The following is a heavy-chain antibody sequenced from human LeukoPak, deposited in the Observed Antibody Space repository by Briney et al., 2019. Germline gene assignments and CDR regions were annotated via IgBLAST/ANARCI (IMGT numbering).Heavy chain of an antibody. V-gene: IGHV1-2*02. Sequence: ASVKVSCKASGYTFTSYGINWVRQAPGQGLEWMGWINPNSGGTNYAQKFQGRVTMTRDTSISTAYMELSRLRSDDTAVYYCARALVAYDAFDIWGQGTMVTVSS. CDR2: INPNSGGT. D-gene: IGHD5-12*01. J-gene: IGHJ3*02. CDR3: ARALVAYDAFDI. CDR1: GYTFTSYG.